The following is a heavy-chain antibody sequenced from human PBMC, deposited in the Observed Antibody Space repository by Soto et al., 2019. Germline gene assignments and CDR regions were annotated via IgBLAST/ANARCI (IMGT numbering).Heavy chain of an antibody. Sequence: PSETLSLTCTVSGGSVSSGSYYWSWIRQPPGKGLEWIGYIYYSGSTNYNPSLKSRVTISVDTSKNQFSLKLSSVTAADTAVYYCGRGGATADDPWGQGTQVTVSS. CDR1: GGSVSSGSYY. V-gene: IGHV4-61*01. CDR3: GRGGATADDP. CDR2: IYYSGST. D-gene: IGHD1-26*01. J-gene: IGHJ5*02.